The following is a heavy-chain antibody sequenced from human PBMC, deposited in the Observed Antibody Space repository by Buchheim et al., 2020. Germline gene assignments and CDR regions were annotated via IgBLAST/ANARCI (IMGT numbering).Heavy chain of an antibody. V-gene: IGHV1-8*02. Sequence: QVQLVQSGAEVQRPGASVQVSCKATGYMFTNYDIYWVRQATGQGLEWMGWMNPNSGNTGYIPKFQGRVTMTRDTSIGTAYMELNGLRSDDTAVYYCARGIQQYYDFWNDPRGQALDIWGQGT. CDR2: MNPNSGNT. CDR3: ARGIQQYYDFWNDPRGQALDI. D-gene: IGHD3-3*01. CDR1: GYMFTNYD. J-gene: IGHJ3*02.